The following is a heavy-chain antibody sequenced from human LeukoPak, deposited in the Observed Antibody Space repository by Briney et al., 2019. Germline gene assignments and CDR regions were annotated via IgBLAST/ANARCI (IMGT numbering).Heavy chain of an antibody. CDR1: GGSFSGYY. J-gene: IGHJ6*03. D-gene: IGHD3-16*01. V-gene: IGHV4-34*01. Sequence: PSETLSLTCAVYGGSFSGYYWSWIRQPPGKGLEWIGEINHSGSTNYNPSLKSRVTISVDTSKNQFSLKLSSVTAADTAVYYCARLWGGYYYYYMDVWGKGTTVTVSS. CDR3: ARLWGGYYYYYMDV. CDR2: INHSGST.